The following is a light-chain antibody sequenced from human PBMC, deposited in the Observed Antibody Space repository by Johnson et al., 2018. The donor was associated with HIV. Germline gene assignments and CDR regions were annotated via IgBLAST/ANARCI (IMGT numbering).Light chain of an antibody. CDR1: SSNIGNNY. Sequence: QSVLTQPPSVSAAPGQKVTISCSGSSSNIGNNYVSWYQQVPGTAPKLLIYDNNKLPSGIPDRFSGSKSGTSATLTISRAQTEDEADYYCHSLGVFGTGTKVTVL. CDR2: DNN. J-gene: IGLJ1*01. V-gene: IGLV1-51*01. CDR3: HSLGV.